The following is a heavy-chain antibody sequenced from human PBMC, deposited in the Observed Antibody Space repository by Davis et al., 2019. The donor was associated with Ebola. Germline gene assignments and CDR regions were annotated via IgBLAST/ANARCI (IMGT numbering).Heavy chain of an antibody. CDR1: GASFSDHF. D-gene: IGHD7-27*01. CDR3: ARHWGRSFDM. V-gene: IGHV4-34*01. Sequence: MPSETLPLTCAVYGASFSDHFWSWIRQPPGQGLEWIGEIHHSGSTKRNPSLRSRVTISPDTSKNQFSLKLSSVTAADTAVYYCARHWGRSFDMWGQGTVVTVSS. J-gene: IGHJ3*02. CDR2: IHHSGST.